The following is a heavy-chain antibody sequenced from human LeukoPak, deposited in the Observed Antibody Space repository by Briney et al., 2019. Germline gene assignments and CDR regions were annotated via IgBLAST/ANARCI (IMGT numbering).Heavy chain of an antibody. Sequence: ASVKVSCKASGYTFTSNYIHWVRQALGQGLEWMGMIYPRDGSTSYAQKFQGRVTVTRDTSTSTVHMELSGLRSEDTAVYYCARDQGGFDYWGQGTLVTVSS. V-gene: IGHV1-46*01. CDR2: IYPRDGST. CDR1: GYTFTSNY. CDR3: ARDQGGFDY. J-gene: IGHJ4*02.